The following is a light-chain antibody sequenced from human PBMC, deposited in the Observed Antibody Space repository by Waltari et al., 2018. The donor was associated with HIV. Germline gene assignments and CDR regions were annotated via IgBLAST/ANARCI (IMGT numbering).Light chain of an antibody. CDR1: IRDVGNYNL. Sequence: QSALTQPASVSGSPGQSITISCTGTIRDVGNYNLVSWYQQHPGNAPNVLIYEGRPRPSGFSYRFSGSKSGNTASLTISGLQAEDEAHYYCCSYAGSSTLVFGGGTKLTVL. V-gene: IGLV2-23*01. CDR2: EGR. CDR3: CSYAGSSTLV. J-gene: IGLJ3*02.